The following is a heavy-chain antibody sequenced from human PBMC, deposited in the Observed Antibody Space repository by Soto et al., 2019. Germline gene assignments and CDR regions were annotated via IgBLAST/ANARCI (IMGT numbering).Heavy chain of an antibody. CDR1: GYSVYSYW. V-gene: IGHV5-51*01. CDR2: IYPGDSDT. D-gene: IGHD6-19*01. CDR3: TRVLYASAWYGIDY. J-gene: IGHJ4*02. Sequence: GESRKISCKGSGYSVYSYWIAWVRQMPGKGLEWMGIIYPGDSDTRYSPSFEGQVTISADKSISTAYLQWSSLKASDTAMYYCTRVLYASAWYGIDYWGQGTLVTVSS.